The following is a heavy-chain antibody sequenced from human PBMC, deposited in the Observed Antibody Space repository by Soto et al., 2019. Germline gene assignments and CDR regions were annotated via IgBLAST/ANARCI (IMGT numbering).Heavy chain of an antibody. CDR1: GFTFSDFG. Sequence: QVQLVESGGGVVQPERSLRLSCATSGFTFSDFGMHWVRQAPGKGLEWVAAISADGSDKYYPGSAQGRFTISRDNTKNALYLQMNSLRTGDTAIYYCAQGTAVARQHFANWGQGTLVTVSS. CDR3: AQGTAVARQHFAN. CDR2: ISADGSDK. V-gene: IGHV3-30*18. J-gene: IGHJ4*02. D-gene: IGHD6-19*01.